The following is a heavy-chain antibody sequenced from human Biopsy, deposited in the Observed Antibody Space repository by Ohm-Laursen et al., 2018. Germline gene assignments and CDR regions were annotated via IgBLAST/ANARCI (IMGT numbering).Heavy chain of an antibody. CDR2: IYCSGST. Sequence: TLSLTCTVSGGSISSDYWSWIRQTPGKGLEWIGYIYCSGSTNYNPSLKSRVTISVDTSKNQFSLRLNSVTAADTAVYYCARAGYSSGYDYWGQGTLVTVSS. CDR1: GGSISSDY. V-gene: IGHV4-59*01. D-gene: IGHD3-22*01. CDR3: ARAGYSSGYDY. J-gene: IGHJ4*02.